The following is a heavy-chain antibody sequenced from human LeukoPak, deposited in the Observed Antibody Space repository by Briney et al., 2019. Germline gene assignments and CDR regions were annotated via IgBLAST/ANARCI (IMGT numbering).Heavy chain of an antibody. Sequence: SETLSLTCTVSGDSIRSSTYYWGWIRQPPGKGLEWIGSIHYSGSTYNNPSLKSRVTISVDTSKNQFSLKLSSVTAADTAVYYCARVRYEQQLVREKYNWFDPWGQGTLVTVSS. D-gene: IGHD6-13*01. V-gene: IGHV4-39*07. CDR1: GDSIRSSTYY. CDR2: IHYSGST. J-gene: IGHJ5*02. CDR3: ARVRYEQQLVREKYNWFDP.